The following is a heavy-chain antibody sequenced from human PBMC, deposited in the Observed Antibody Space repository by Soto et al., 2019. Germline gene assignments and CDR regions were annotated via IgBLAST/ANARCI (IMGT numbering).Heavy chain of an antibody. Sequence: GASVKVSCKTSGYTFINFGIGWVRQAPGQGLEWMGWISPFNGNTHYAQKFQGRVTITADKSTSTAYMELSSLRSEDTAVYYCARAGIGVAPYWGQGTLVTVSS. J-gene: IGHJ4*02. D-gene: IGHD3-3*01. CDR2: ISPFNGNT. CDR3: ARAGIGVAPY. CDR1: GYTFINFG. V-gene: IGHV1-18*01.